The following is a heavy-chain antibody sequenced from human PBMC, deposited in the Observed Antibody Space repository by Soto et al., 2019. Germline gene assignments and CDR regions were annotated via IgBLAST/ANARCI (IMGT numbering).Heavy chain of an antibody. CDR2: IYWDDDK. Sequence: QIILKESGPTLVKPTQTLTLTCTFSGFSLSTSGVGVGWIRQPPGKALEWLAVIYWDDDKRYSPSLKSRLTITKDTSKNQVVLTMTNMDPVDTATYYCAHRIVGAPFDYWGQGTLVTVSS. J-gene: IGHJ4*02. D-gene: IGHD1-26*01. CDR3: AHRIVGAPFDY. V-gene: IGHV2-5*02. CDR1: GFSLSTSGVG.